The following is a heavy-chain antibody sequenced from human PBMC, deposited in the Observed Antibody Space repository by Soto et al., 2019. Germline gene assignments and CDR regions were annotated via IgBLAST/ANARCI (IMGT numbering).Heavy chain of an antibody. V-gene: IGHV1-3*01. CDR3: ERDEQWLVPDFDY. CDR2: INAGNGNT. D-gene: IGHD6-19*01. Sequence: GXSVKVSCNASGYPFTSYAMDWVRQAPGQRLEWMGWINAGNGNTKYSQKFQGRVTITRDTSASTAYMELSSLRSEDTAVYYCERDEQWLVPDFDYWGQGTLVTVSS. CDR1: GYPFTSYA. J-gene: IGHJ4*02.